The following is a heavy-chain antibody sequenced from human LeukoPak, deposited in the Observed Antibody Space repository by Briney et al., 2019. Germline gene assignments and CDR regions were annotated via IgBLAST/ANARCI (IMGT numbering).Heavy chain of an antibody. CDR1: GYSFTSYW. CDR2: IYPGDSDT. J-gene: IGHJ6*03. Sequence: GGSLRLSCAASGYSFTSYWIGWVRQMPGKGLEWMGIIYPGDSDTRYSPSFQGQVTISADKSISTAYLQWSSLKASDTAMYYCARQMNYYYYMDVWGKGTTVTVSS. CDR3: ARQMNYYYYMDV. V-gene: IGHV5-51*01.